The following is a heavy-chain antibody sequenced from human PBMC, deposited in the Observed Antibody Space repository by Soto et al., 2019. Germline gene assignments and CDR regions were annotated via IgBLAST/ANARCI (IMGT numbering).Heavy chain of an antibody. CDR3: ARDIVPEDNGFFDY. J-gene: IGHJ4*02. CDR1: GFTFSSYG. V-gene: IGHV3-33*01. Sequence: GGSLRLSCAASGFTFSSYGMHWVRQAPGKGLEWVAVIWYDGSNKYYADSVKGRFTISRDNSKNTLYLQMNSLRAEDTAVYYCARDIVPEDNGFFDYWGQGTLVTVSS. D-gene: IGHD2-15*01. CDR2: IWYDGSNK.